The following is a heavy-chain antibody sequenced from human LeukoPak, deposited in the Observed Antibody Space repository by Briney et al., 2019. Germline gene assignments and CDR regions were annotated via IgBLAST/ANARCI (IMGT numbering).Heavy chain of an antibody. CDR3: ARDAYCGGDCYFAFQH. D-gene: IGHD2-21*02. CDR2: IHSGGST. J-gene: IGHJ1*01. V-gene: IGHV3-66*01. CDR1: GFTVSSNY. Sequence: TGGSLRLSCAASGFTVSSNYMNWVRQAPGKGLEWVSVIHSGGSTYYADSVKGRFIISRVNSKNTLYLQMNSLRAEDTAVYYCARDAYCGGDCYFAFQHWGQGTLVTVSS.